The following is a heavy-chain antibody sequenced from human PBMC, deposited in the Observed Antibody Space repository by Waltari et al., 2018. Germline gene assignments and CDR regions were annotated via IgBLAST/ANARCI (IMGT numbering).Heavy chain of an antibody. D-gene: IGHD5-12*01. CDR1: GFIFSAYE. V-gene: IGHV3-48*03. CDR2: ICTGGSYL. CDR3: ASDESGDVDSDY. Sequence: EVQLVESGGHLVQPDGSLRLSCAASGFIFSAYEMNWVRQAPGKGLDGLTSICTGGSYLFYADSVKGRFTINSNDAEKSRYLQMDSRRVEDTAVNYCASDESGDVDSDYWGQGTLVTVS. J-gene: IGHJ4*02.